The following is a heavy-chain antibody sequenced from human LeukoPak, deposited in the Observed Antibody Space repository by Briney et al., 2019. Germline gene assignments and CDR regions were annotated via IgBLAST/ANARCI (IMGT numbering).Heavy chain of an antibody. V-gene: IGHV4-59*08. CDR3: ARRDSSSWYDYGMDV. J-gene: IGHJ6*02. CDR2: IYYSGST. CDR1: GGSISSFC. Sequence: SETLSLTCTVSGGSISSFCWSWIRQPPGRGLEWIGCIYYSGSTNYNPSLKSRVTISVDTSKNQFSLKLSSVTAADTAVYYCARRDSSSWYDYGMDVWGQGTTVTVSS. D-gene: IGHD6-13*01.